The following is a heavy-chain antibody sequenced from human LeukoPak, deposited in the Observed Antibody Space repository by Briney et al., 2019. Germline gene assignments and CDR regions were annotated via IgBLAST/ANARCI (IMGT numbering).Heavy chain of an antibody. Sequence: GGSLRLSCAASGFTVTTNYMTWVRQAPGKGLEWVSVIYSVGSTYYADTVKGRFFISRDNSKNTLYLQMNSLRAEDTAVYYCARDRRIGDSSGYYQIYYMDVWGKGTTVTVSS. CDR2: IYSVGST. CDR1: GFTVTTNY. V-gene: IGHV3-66*01. J-gene: IGHJ6*03. CDR3: ARDRRIGDSSGYYQIYYMDV. D-gene: IGHD3-22*01.